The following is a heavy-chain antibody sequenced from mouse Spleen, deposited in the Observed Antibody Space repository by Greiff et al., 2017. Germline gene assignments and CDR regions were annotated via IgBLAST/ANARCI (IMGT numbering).Heavy chain of an antibody. Sequence: EVQVVESGGGLVKRGGSLKLSCAASGFTFSSYAMSWVRQTPEKRLEWVATISSGGGNTYYPDSVKGRFTISRDNAKNTLYLQMSSLKSEDTAMYYCASSLYDYDHAMDYWGQGTSVTVSS. CDR2: ISSGGGNT. V-gene: IGHV5-9-3*01. D-gene: IGHD2-4*01. J-gene: IGHJ4*01. CDR1: GFTFSSYA. CDR3: ASSLYDYDHAMDY.